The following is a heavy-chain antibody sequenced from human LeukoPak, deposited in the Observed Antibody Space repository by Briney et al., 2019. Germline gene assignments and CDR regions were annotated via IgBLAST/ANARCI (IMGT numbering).Heavy chain of an antibody. J-gene: IGHJ4*01. CDR3: ARDWRECAADHLDY. CDR1: GFSFSSYE. D-gene: IGHD3-10*01. Sequence: PGGSLRLSCAASGFSFSSYEMNRVRQAPGKGLEWVSAISGSGGSTYYADSVKGRFTISRDNSKNTLYLQMNSLRAEDTAVYYCARDWRECAADHLDYWGKGTMVTVSS. V-gene: IGHV3-23*01. CDR2: ISGSGGST.